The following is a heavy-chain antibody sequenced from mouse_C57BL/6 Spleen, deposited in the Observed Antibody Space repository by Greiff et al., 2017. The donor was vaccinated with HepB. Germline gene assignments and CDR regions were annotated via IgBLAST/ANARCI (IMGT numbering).Heavy chain of an antibody. V-gene: IGHV5-9-1*02. Sequence: EVMLVESGEGLVKPGGSLKLSCAASGFTFSSYAMSWVRQTPEKRLEWVAYISSGGDYIYYADTVKGRFTISRDNARNTLYLQMSSLKSEDTAMYYCTRVADYGSSYGWYFDVWGTGTTVTVSS. CDR3: TRVADYGSSYGWYFDV. D-gene: IGHD1-1*01. CDR1: GFTFSSYA. J-gene: IGHJ1*03. CDR2: ISSGGDYI.